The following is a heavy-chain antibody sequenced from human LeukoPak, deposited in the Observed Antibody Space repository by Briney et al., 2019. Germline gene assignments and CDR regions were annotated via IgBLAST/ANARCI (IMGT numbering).Heavy chain of an antibody. J-gene: IGHJ6*03. CDR3: AKLGRDTMVRGPNYYYYMDV. D-gene: IGHD3-10*01. CDR1: GGSISSYY. V-gene: IGHV4-4*07. Sequence: KPSETLSLTCTVSGGSISSYYWSWIRQPAGKGLEWIGRIYTSGSTNYNPSLKSRVTMSVDTSKNQFSLKLSSVTAADTAVYYCAKLGRDTMVRGPNYYYYMDVWGKGTTVTISS. CDR2: IYTSGST.